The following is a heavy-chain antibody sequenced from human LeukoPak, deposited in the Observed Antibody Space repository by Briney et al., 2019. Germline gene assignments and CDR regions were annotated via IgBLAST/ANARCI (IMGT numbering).Heavy chain of an antibody. CDR1: GFTFSNAW. J-gene: IGHJ4*02. D-gene: IGHD1-26*01. CDR2: IKSKTDGGTT. CDR3: TTLSGSYSPDY. Sequence: GRSLRLSCAASGFTFSNAWMGWVRQAPGKGLEWVGRIKSKTDGGTTDYAAPVKGRFTISRDDSKNTLYLQMNSLKTEDTAVYYCTTLSGSYSPDYWGQGTLVTVSS. V-gene: IGHV3-15*01.